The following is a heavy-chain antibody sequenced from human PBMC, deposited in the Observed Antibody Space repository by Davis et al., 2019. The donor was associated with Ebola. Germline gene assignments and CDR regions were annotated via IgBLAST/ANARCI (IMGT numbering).Heavy chain of an antibody. CDR3: ARWNVSPYFDS. CDR2: INPSGGST. D-gene: IGHD1-1*01. Sequence: ASVKVSCKASGYTFTSYYMHWVRQAPGQGLEWMGIINPSGGSTSYAQKFQGRVTMTRDTSTSTVYMELSSLTSEDTAVYYCARWNVSPYFDSWGQGTLVTVSS. V-gene: IGHV1-46*01. J-gene: IGHJ4*02. CDR1: GYTFTSYY.